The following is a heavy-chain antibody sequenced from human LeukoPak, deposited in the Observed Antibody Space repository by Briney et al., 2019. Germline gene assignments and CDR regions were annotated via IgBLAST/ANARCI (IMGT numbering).Heavy chain of an antibody. CDR1: GLTFSDAW. J-gene: IGHJ4*02. V-gene: IGHV3-15*01. D-gene: IGHD2/OR15-2a*01. CDR3: TTDLSRWVY. CDR2: IKSKSDGGAT. Sequence: GGSLRLSCVASGLTFSDAWMGWVRQAPGKGPEWVGRIKSKSDGGATDYAAPVKGRFTISRDDSKTSLYLQMDSLKIEDTGVYYCTTDLSRWVYWGQATLVTVSS.